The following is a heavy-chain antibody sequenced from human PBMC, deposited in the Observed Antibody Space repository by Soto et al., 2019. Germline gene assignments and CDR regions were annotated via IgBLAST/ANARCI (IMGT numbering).Heavy chain of an antibody. V-gene: IGHV4-31*03. CDR3: ARDSRRDTAMALIDY. CDR1: LGSISSGGYY. CDR2: IYYSGST. D-gene: IGHD5-18*01. J-gene: IGHJ4*02. Sequence: LTCTVSLGSISSGGYYCGWIRQHPGKGPEWIGYIYYSGSTYYNPSLKSRVTISVDTSKNQFSLKLSSVTAADTAVYYCARDSRRDTAMALIDYWGQG.